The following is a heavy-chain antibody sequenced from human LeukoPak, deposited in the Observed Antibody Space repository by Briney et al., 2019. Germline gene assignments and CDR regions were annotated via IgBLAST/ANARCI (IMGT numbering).Heavy chain of an antibody. V-gene: IGHV1-18*01. CDR2: ISAYNGNT. Sequence: ASVKVSCKASGYTFTSYGISWVRQAPGQGLEWMGWISAYNGNTNYAQKLQGRVTITTDTSTSTAYMELRSLRSDDTAVYYCARVVPAAIRNWFDPWGQGTLVTVSS. D-gene: IGHD2-2*01. CDR3: ARVVPAAIRNWFDP. J-gene: IGHJ5*02. CDR1: GYTFTSYG.